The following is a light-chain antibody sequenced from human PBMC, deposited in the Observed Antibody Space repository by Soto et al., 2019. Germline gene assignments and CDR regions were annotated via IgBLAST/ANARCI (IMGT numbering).Light chain of an antibody. Sequence: DIQLTQSPSTLSASVGDRVTITCRASRSISDWLAWYQQKPGKAPELLIFDASSLKSGVPSRFSGSGSGTEFTLTISSLQPDDFATYYCQQYNSYSWTFGQGTKVDIK. V-gene: IGKV1-5*01. J-gene: IGKJ1*01. CDR1: RSISDW. CDR3: QQYNSYSWT. CDR2: DAS.